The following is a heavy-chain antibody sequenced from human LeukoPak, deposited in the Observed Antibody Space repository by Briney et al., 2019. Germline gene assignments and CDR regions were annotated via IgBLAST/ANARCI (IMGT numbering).Heavy chain of an antibody. CDR1: GFSFSTNS. CDR3: ARGAYYYED. V-gene: IGHV3-48*01. J-gene: IGHJ4*02. D-gene: IGHD3-22*01. CDR2: ISSNSATT. Sequence: GGSLRLSCAASGFSFSTNSMNWVRQVPGKGLEWISYISSNSATTYYADSVKGRFTISRDNAKNSLYLQMNSLRAEDTAVYYCARGAYYYEDWGQGTLVTVSS.